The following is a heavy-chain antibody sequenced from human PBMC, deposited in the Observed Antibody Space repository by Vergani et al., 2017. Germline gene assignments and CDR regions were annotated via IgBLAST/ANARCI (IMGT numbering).Heavy chain of an antibody. CDR1: GGTFRSYA. CDR3: ARGLFYYDSSGYYLDAFDI. V-gene: IGHV1-69*18. D-gene: IGHD3-22*01. Sequence: QVQLVQSGAEVKKPGSSVKVSCKASGGTFRSYAISWVRQAPGQGLEWMGRIIPIFGTANYAKKFTGSVTITADESTSTAYMELSSLRSEDTAVYYCARGLFYYDSSGYYLDAFDIWGQGTMVTVSS. J-gene: IGHJ3*02. CDR2: IIPIFGTA.